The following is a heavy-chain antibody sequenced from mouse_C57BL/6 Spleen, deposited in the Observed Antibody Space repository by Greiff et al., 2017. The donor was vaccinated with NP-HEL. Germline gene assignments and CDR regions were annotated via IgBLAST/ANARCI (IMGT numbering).Heavy chain of an antibody. Sequence: QVHVKQSGAELARPGASVKLSCKASGYTFTSYGISWVKQRTGQGLEWIGEIYPRSGNTYYNEKFKGKATLTADKSSSTAYMELRSLTTEDSAVYFCAREERWENDYWGQGTTLTVSS. J-gene: IGHJ2*01. CDR2: IYPRSGNT. V-gene: IGHV1-81*01. D-gene: IGHD1-1*02. CDR1: GYTFTSYG. CDR3: AREERWENDY.